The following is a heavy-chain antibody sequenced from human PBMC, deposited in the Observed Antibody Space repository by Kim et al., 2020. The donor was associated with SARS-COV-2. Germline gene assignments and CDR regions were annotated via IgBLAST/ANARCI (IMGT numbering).Heavy chain of an antibody. J-gene: IGHJ6*02. V-gene: IGHV4-31*03. D-gene: IGHD3-3*01. CDR2: IYYSGST. Sequence: SETLSLTCSVSGASITSGGYYWTWIRQHPGKGLEWIGYIYYSGSTYYNPSLKSRVSISVDTTKNQLSLRLSSVTAADTAGYYCARDFEVPRPVRTEDYYYYYGMDVWGQGTTDTVAS. CDR1: GASITSGGYY. CDR3: ARDFEVPRPVRTEDYYYYYGMDV.